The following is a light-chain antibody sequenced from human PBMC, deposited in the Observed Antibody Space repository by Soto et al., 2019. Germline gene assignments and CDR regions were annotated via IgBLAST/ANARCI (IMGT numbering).Light chain of an antibody. V-gene: IGLV2-8*01. J-gene: IGLJ1*01. CDR1: SSDVGGYNY. CDR2: EVS. Sequence: QSALTQPPSAFGSPGQSVTISCTGTSSDVGGYNYVSWYQQHPGKAPKLMIYEVSKRPSGVPDRFSGSKSGNTASLTVSGLQAEDEADYYCSSYAGSNNFVFGTGTKVPVL. CDR3: SSYAGSNNFV.